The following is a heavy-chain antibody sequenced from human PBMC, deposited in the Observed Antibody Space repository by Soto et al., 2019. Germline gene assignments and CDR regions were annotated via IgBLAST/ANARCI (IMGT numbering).Heavy chain of an antibody. Sequence: ASVKASCKSSGYTFTSYGISWVRQAPGQGLEWMGWISAYNGNTNYAQKLQGRVTMTTDTSTSTAYMELRSLRSDDTAGYYCARDRVVVVAATRILDHWGQGNLVTDTS. J-gene: IGHJ4*02. CDR2: ISAYNGNT. D-gene: IGHD2-15*01. CDR1: GYTFTSYG. V-gene: IGHV1-18*04. CDR3: ARDRVVVVAATRILDH.